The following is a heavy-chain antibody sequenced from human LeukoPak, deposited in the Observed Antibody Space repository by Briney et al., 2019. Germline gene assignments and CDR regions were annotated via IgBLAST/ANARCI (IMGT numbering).Heavy chain of an antibody. CDR1: GFTFSDYY. CDR2: ISSSGSTI. D-gene: IGHD5-12*01. Sequence: NPGGSLRLSCAASGFTFSDYYMSWIRQAPGKGLEWVSYISSSGSTIYYADSVKGRFTISRDNAKNSLYLQMNSLRAEDTAVYYCARGGLNSGYQFRLPYAFDIWGQGTMVTVSS. V-gene: IGHV3-11*01. CDR3: ARGGLNSGYQFRLPYAFDI. J-gene: IGHJ3*02.